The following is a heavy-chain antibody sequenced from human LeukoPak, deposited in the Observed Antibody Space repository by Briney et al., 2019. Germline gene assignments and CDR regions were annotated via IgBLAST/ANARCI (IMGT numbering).Heavy chain of an antibody. CDR1: GYSITSYW. V-gene: IGHV5-51*01. J-gene: IGHJ3*02. Sequence: GESLKISCKGSGYSITSYWIGWVRQMPGEGLEWMGIIYPGDSDTSYSPSFQGQVTISADKSISTAYLQWSSLKASDTAMYYCARSSGSVSGWRYDAFDIWGQGTMVTVSS. CDR2: IYPGDSDT. D-gene: IGHD6-19*01. CDR3: ARSSGSVSGWRYDAFDI.